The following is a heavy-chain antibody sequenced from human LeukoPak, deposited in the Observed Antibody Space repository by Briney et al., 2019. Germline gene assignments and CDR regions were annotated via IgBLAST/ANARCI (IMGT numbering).Heavy chain of an antibody. V-gene: IGHV4-61*01. J-gene: IGHJ3*01. CDR3: ARDDSSGSHVDPKLLDAFDV. Sequence: KTSETLSLTCTVSGGSVSSTTSYWSWIRQPPGKGLEWIGYIYYSGNTNYNPSLRGRVTISVDTSKNQFSLKLSSVTAADTAVYYCARDDSSGSHVDPKLLDAFDVWGQGTMVTVSS. CDR2: IYYSGNT. D-gene: IGHD3-22*01. CDR1: GGSVSSTTSY.